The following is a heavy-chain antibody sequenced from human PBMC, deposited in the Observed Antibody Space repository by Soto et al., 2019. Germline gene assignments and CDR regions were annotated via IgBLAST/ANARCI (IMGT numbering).Heavy chain of an antibody. J-gene: IGHJ1*01. CDR3: ARVPDCSGGNCLECVQH. Sequence: SETLSLTCSVSHVSVTAGNYYWSWIGHPPGKGLEWIGYIYYSGSTDYRPSLKSRVTISVDTSKNQFSLKLNSVTAADTAVYYCARVPDCSGGNCLECVQHWGQGTLVTVS. CDR1: HVSVTAGNYY. V-gene: IGHV4-61*01. D-gene: IGHD2-15*01. CDR2: IYYSGST.